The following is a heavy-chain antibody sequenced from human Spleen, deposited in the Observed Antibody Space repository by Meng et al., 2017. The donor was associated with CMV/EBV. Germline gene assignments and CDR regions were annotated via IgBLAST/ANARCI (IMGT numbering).Heavy chain of an antibody. D-gene: IGHD3-3*01. CDR2: ISPYNRVT. CDR3: ARSGSAYDLSSGNGGQGYYGTDV. V-gene: IGHV1-18*01. J-gene: IGHJ6*02. CDR1: GYTFANYA. Sequence: ASVKVSCKASGYTFANYALTWVRQAPGQGLEWLGWISPYNRVTKYPQKFQGRVILTTDTSTSTIHMELRSLTSDDTAVYFCARSGSAYDLSSGNGGQGYYGTDVWGQGTTVTVSS.